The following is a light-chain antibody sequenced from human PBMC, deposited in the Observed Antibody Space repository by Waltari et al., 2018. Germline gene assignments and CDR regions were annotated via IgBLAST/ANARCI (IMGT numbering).Light chain of an antibody. J-gene: IGKJ3*01. Sequence: EIVMTQAPATLSFSPGARATLSCRASRRIQTFLAWYQQKPGQAPRLLIYNSSLWASGVPVRFSGSGSGTDFTLTISHLEPEDFAFYFCQHRDNWLFTFGPGTKVEIK. CDR3: QHRDNWLFT. V-gene: IGKV3-11*01. CDR1: RRIQTF. CDR2: NSS.